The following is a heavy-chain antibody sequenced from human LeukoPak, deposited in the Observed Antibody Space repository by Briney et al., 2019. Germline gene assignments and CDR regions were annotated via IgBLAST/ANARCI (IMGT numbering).Heavy chain of an antibody. J-gene: IGHJ6*02. D-gene: IGHD1-14*01. CDR2: MHSDGST. V-gene: IGHV3-53*01. Sequence: GGSLRLSCAASGFAVSSNYMSWVRQPPGKGLEWVSVMHSDGSTYYADSVKGRFTISRDNLKNTLPLQMDSLRAEDTAVYYCARDRPEIGYYYYGMDVWGQGTTVTVSS. CDR3: ARDRPEIGYYYYGMDV. CDR1: GFAVSSNY.